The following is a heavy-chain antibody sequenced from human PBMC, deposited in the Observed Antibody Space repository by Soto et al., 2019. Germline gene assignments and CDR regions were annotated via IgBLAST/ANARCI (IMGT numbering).Heavy chain of an antibody. CDR1: GYSFTTYW. D-gene: IGHD3-16*01. CDR3: ARQARYASLSYWYFDL. CDR2: IYPGDSDT. J-gene: IGHJ2*01. Sequence: PGESLKISCKGSGYSFTTYWIGWVRQMPGKGLEWMGIIYPGDSDTRYSPSFQGQVTISADKSISTAYLQWSSLKASDTAMYYCARQARYASLSYWYFDLWGRGTLVTVSS. V-gene: IGHV5-51*01.